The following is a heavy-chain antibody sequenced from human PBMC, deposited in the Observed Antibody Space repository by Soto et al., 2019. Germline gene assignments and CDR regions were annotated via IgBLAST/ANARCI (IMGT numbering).Heavy chain of an antibody. Sequence: GGSLRLSCVASGFTFKNFAMTWVRQAPGKGMEWVSAIGGSGSSANYADSVKGRFTVSRDDSKNTLYLQMNSLRAEDTAVYYCAKDATQPSTITFIITPRTIVIHYFDYWGQGTLVTAPQ. CDR2: IGGSGSSA. J-gene: IGHJ4*02. D-gene: IGHD3-10*01. V-gene: IGHV3-23*01. CDR1: GFTFKNFA. CDR3: AKDATQPSTITFIITPRTIVIHYFDY.